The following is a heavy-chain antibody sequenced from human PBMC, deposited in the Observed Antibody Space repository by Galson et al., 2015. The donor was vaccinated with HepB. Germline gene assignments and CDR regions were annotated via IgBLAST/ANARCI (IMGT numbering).Heavy chain of an antibody. J-gene: IGHJ4*02. CDR2: INSDGSST. V-gene: IGHV3-74*01. CDR3: ARGIVVVPAASFDY. CDR1: GFTFSSYW. Sequence: SLRLSCAASGFTFSSYWMHWVRQAPGKGLVWVSRINSDGSSTSYADSVKGRFTISRDNAKNTLYLQMNSLRAEDTAVYYCARGIVVVPAASFDYWGQGTLVTVSS. D-gene: IGHD2-2*01.